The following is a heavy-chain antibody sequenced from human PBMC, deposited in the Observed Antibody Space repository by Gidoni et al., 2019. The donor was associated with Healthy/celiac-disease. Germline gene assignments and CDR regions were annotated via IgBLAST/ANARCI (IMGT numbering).Heavy chain of an antibody. CDR3: AKYDSSGYYIY. CDR1: GFTFSSSA. CDR2: ISGSGGST. Sequence: EVQLLESGGGLVPPGGSLRLSCAASGFTFSSSAMSWVRQAPGKGLEWVSAISGSGGSTYYADSVKGRFTISRDNSKNTLYLQMNSLRAEDTAVYYCAKYDSSGYYIYWGQGTLVTVSS. V-gene: IGHV3-23*01. D-gene: IGHD3-22*01. J-gene: IGHJ4*02.